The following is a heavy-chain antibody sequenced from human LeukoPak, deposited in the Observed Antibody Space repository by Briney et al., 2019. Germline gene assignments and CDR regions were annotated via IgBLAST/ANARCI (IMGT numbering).Heavy chain of an antibody. D-gene: IGHD1/OR15-1a*01. CDR1: GFTFSTYV. V-gene: IGHV3-23*01. J-gene: IGHJ6*02. CDR3: ATTPGAYYYYHMDV. Sequence: GGSLRLSCAASGFTFSTYVMTWVRQAPGKGLEWVSAILGSGGGTYYTDSVKVRFTISRDNSKNTLYLQMNSLRAEDTAVYYCATTPGAYYYYHMDVWGQGTTVTVSS. CDR2: ILGSGGGT.